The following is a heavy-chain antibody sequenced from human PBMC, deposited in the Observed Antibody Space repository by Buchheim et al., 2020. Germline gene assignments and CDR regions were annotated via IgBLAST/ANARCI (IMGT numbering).Heavy chain of an antibody. D-gene: IGHD2-15*01. CDR1: GGSISSGSYY. V-gene: IGHV4-61*02. CDR2: IYTSGST. CDR3: ARDSIVAERYYYGMDV. J-gene: IGHJ6*02. Sequence: QVQLQESGPGLVKPSQTLSLTCTVSGGSISSGSYYWSWIRQPAGKGLEWIGRIYTSGSTNYNPSLKSRVTISVATSKNQFSLKLSSVTAADTAVYYCARDSIVAERYYYGMDVWGQGTT.